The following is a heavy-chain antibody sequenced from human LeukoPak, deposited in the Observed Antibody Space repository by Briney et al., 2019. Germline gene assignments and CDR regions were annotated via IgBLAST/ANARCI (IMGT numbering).Heavy chain of an antibody. D-gene: IGHD3-10*01. V-gene: IGHV4-4*07. CDR1: GGSISSYY. CDR2: IYTSGST. CDR3: ARDRYYYGSGSHGRYFDY. J-gene: IGHJ4*02. Sequence: SETPSLTCTVSGGSISSYYWSWIRQPAGKGLEWIGRIYTSGSTNYNPSLKSRVTMSVDTSKNQFSLKLSSVTAADTAVYYCARDRYYYGSGSHGRYFDYWGQGTLVTVSS.